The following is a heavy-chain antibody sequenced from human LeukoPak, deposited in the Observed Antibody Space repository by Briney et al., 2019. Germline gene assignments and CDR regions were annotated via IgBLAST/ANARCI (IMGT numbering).Heavy chain of an antibody. CDR2: INPNSGGT. V-gene: IGHV1-2*02. J-gene: IGHJ4*02. CDR3: ARAVYGDYENFDY. D-gene: IGHD4-17*01. Sequence: ASVKVSCKASGYTFTGYYMHWVRQAPGQGLEWMGWINPNSGGTNYAQKFQGRVTMTRDTSISTAYMELSRLRSDDTAVYYCARAVYGDYENFDYWGQGALVTVSS. CDR1: GYTFTGYY.